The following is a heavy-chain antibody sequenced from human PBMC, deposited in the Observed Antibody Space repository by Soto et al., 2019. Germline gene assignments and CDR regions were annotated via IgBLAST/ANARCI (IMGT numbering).Heavy chain of an antibody. V-gene: IGHV3-23*01. J-gene: IGHJ4*02. Sequence: EVQLLESGGGLVQPGGSLRLSWAASGFTFSSYAMSRVRQAPGKGLEWVSGISVSGDSTYNAVSVKGRLTISIDNSKSTLYLQMNRLRAEDTAVYNCARIFRYGGLEYGGQGELVTVSS. CDR3: ARIFRYGGLEY. D-gene: IGHD1-26*01. CDR1: GFTFSSYA. CDR2: ISVSGDST.